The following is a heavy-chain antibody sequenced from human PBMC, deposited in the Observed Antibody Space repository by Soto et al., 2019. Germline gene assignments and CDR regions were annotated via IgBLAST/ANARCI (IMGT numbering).Heavy chain of an antibody. CDR1: GFTFSSYA. Sequence: GGSLRLSCAAPGFTFSSYAMHWVRQAPGKGLEWVAVISYDGSNKYYADSVKGRFTISRDNSKNTLYLQMNSLRAEDTAVYYCARDKYDSSGYPDYWGQGTLVTVSS. CDR2: ISYDGSNK. V-gene: IGHV3-30-3*01. D-gene: IGHD3-22*01. CDR3: ARDKYDSSGYPDY. J-gene: IGHJ4*02.